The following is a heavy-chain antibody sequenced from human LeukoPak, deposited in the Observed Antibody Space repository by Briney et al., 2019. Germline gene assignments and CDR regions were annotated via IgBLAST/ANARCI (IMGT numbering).Heavy chain of an antibody. V-gene: IGHV3-23*01. J-gene: IGHJ4*02. CDR3: AKLVMNSLFDY. CDR1: GFTFSSNA. CDR2: IGSSGTST. D-gene: IGHD2-21*01. Sequence: GGSLRLSCAASGFTFSSNAMSWVRQAPGKGLEWVAAIGSSGTSTYYADPVEGRFTISRDNSKNTLYLQMNSLRAEDTAVYYCAKLVMNSLFDYWGQGTLVTVSS.